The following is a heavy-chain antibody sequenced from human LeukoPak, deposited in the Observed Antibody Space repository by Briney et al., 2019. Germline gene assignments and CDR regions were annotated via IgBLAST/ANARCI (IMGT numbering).Heavy chain of an antibody. CDR1: GFTFSNAW. CDR2: IDHSGST. Sequence: GSLRLSCAASGFTFSNAWMSWVRQPPGKGLEWIGEIDHSGSTSYNPSLKSRVTISVDTFKNQFSLKLISVTAADTAVYYCARGGYGPGSHYRYWGQGTLVTVSS. CDR3: ARGGYGPGSHYRY. J-gene: IGHJ4*02. V-gene: IGHV4-34*01. D-gene: IGHD3-10*01.